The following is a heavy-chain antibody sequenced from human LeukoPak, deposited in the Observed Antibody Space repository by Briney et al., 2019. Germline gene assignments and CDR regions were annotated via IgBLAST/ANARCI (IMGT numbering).Heavy chain of an antibody. Sequence: GGSLRLSCAASGFMFSSWWMLWFRRPPGKGLESVAHISNDGSYIVYADSVMGRFTISRDNAKNTLYLQMNSLRPEDSGVYYCATFGHQRSSSHWGQGALVTVSS. CDR2: ISNDGSYI. CDR1: GFMFSSWW. CDR3: ATFGHQRSSSH. D-gene: IGHD3/OR15-3a*01. J-gene: IGHJ4*02. V-gene: IGHV3-74*01.